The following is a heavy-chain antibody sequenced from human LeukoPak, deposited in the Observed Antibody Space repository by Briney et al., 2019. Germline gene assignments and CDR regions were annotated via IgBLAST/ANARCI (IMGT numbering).Heavy chain of an antibody. Sequence: PGGSLRLSCAASEFTVSNNYMSWVRQAPGKGLAWVPVFYSGGNTYDADSVKGRFTISRDNSKNPLYLQMNSLRAEDTAVYYCARGYRSSWGPYWYFDPWGRGTLVTVSS. CDR1: EFTVSNNY. CDR3: ARGYRSSWGPYWYFDP. J-gene: IGHJ2*01. V-gene: IGHV3-53*01. CDR2: FYSGGNT. D-gene: IGHD6-13*01.